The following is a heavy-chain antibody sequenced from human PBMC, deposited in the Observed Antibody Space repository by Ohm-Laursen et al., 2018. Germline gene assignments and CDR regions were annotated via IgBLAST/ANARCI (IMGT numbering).Heavy chain of an antibody. CDR1: GGSISSTSYY. V-gene: IGHV4-39*01. CDR2: IYYTGST. CDR3: ARKTDWNHYYFNY. J-gene: IGHJ4*02. D-gene: IGHD1-1*01. Sequence: PSDTLSLTCTISGGSISSTSYYWGWIRQPPGKGLEWIGSIYYTGSTYFNPSLQSRVTISVDTSKNQFSLNLSSVTAADTAMYYCARKTDWNHYYFNYWGQGTLVTVSS.